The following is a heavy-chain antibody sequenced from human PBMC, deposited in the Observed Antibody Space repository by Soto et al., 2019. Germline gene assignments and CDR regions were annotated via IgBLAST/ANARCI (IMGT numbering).Heavy chain of an antibody. CDR2: ISSSGSTI. V-gene: IGHV3-11*01. CDR3: ARDERRSLDTIFGVVIQYYYYMDV. J-gene: IGHJ6*03. D-gene: IGHD3-3*01. Sequence: GGSLRLSCAASGFTFSDYYMSWIRQAPGKGLEWVSYISSSGSTIYYADSVKGRFTISRDNAKNSLYLQMNSLRAEDTAVYYCARDERRSLDTIFGVVIQYYYYMDVWGKGTTVTVSS. CDR1: GFTFSDYY.